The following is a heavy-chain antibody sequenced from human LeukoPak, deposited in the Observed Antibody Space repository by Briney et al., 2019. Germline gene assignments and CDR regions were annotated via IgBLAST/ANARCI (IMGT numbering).Heavy chain of an antibody. J-gene: IGHJ4*02. CDR2: IYYSGST. CDR1: GGSISSGGYY. D-gene: IGHD1-26*01. V-gene: IGHV4-31*03. Sequence: PSQTLSLTCTVSGGSISSGGYYWSWIRQHPGKGLEWIGYIYYSGSTYYNPSLKSRVTISVDTSKNQLSLKLSSVTAADTAVYYCARETPWGGAIDYGGQETLVTVSS. CDR3: ARETPWGGAIDY.